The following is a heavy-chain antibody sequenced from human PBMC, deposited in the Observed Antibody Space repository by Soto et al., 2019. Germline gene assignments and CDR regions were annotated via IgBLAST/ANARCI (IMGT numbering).Heavy chain of an antibody. CDR3: TTDGVFGGVVVAFDL. Sequence: EVQMVESGGGLVKPGGSLRLSCAVSGFSFSEAWMNWVRQAPGKGLAWCGRLKSKAAGGAIDYAAPVKGRCTISRDDSKDTLYLQINGLKTEATAVYYCTTDGVFGGVVVAFDLWGLGTLLTVSS. CDR2: LKSKAAGGAI. D-gene: IGHD3-10*01. V-gene: IGHV3-15*07. CDR1: GFSFSEAW. J-gene: IGHJ3*01.